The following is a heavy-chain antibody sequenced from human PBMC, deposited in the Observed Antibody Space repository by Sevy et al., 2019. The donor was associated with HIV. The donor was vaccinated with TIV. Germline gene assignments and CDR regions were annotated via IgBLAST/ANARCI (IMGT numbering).Heavy chain of an antibody. CDR2: IKSKTDCGTT. Sequence: GGSLRLSCADSGFTFSNAWMSWVRQAPGKGLEWVGRIKSKTDCGTTDYAAPVKGRFTISRDDSKNTLYLQMNSLKTEDTAVYYCTTVQWLVFFVTDYWGQGTLVTVSS. V-gene: IGHV3-15*01. D-gene: IGHD6-19*01. CDR3: TTVQWLVFFVTDY. CDR1: GFTFSNAW. J-gene: IGHJ4*02.